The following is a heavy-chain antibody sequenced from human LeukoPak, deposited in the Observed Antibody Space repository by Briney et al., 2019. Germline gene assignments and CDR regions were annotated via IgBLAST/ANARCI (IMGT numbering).Heavy chain of an antibody. D-gene: IGHD5-18*01. J-gene: IGHJ4*02. CDR2: INHSGST. CDR1: GGSFSGYY. Sequence: SETLSLTCAVYGGSFSGYYWSWIRQPPGKRLEWIGEINHSGSTDYNPSLKSRVTISVDTSKNQFSLKLSSVTAADTAVYYCARGGRGYSYGSWGQGTLVTVSS. CDR3: ARGGRGYSYGS. V-gene: IGHV4-34*01.